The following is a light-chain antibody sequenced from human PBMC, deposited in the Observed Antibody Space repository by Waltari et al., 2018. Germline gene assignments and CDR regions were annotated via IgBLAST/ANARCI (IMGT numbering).Light chain of an antibody. V-gene: IGKV4-1*01. CDR2: WAS. CDR3: QQYYTVPVS. J-gene: IGKJ3*01. Sequence: DIVMTQSPDSLAVSLGERATINCKSSQTVLDTSNNTIYWAWYQQKSGQPPKVLVYWASTRESGVPDRFSGSGSGTDFTLTIDNLQADDVAIYYCQQYYTVPVSFGPGTTVDLK. CDR1: QTVLDTSNNTIY.